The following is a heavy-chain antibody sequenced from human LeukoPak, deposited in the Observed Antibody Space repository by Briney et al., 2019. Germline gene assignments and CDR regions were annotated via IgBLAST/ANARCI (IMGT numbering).Heavy chain of an antibody. D-gene: IGHD1-7*01. CDR3: ARGWYKWNYAGFDY. J-gene: IGHJ4*02. CDR2: IIPIFGTA. Sequence: ASVKVSCKASGGTFSSYAISWVRQAPGQGLEWMGGIIPIFGTANYAQKFQGRVTITTDESTSTAYMELSSLRSEDTAVYYCARGWYKWNYAGFDYWGQGTLVTVSS. V-gene: IGHV1-69*05. CDR1: GGTFSSYA.